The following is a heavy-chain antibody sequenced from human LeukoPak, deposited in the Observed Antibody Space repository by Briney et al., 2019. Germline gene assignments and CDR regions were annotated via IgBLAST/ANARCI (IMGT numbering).Heavy chain of an antibody. D-gene: IGHD3-3*01. V-gene: IGHV3-21*01. Sequence: PGGSLRLSCAASGFTFSSYSMNWVRQAPGKGLEWVSSIISSSSYIYYADSVKGRFTISRDNAKNSLYLQMNSLRAEDTAVYYCAVIVSSRVRFLEWLSDAFDIWGQGTMVTVSS. CDR2: IISSSSYI. CDR1: GFTFSSYS. J-gene: IGHJ3*02. CDR3: AVIVSSRVRFLEWLSDAFDI.